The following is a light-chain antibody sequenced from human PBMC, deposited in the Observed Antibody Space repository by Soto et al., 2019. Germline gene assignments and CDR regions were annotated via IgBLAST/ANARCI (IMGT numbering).Light chain of an antibody. J-gene: IGLJ1*01. Sequence: QSVLTQPPSASGTPGQGVTISCSGSISNIGSKTVAWYQQFPGKSPKLMIYAVSDRPSGVSDRFSGSKSGITASLTISGLQTEDEADYYCISYTDRQSYLFGTGTKVTVL. CDR1: ISNIGSKT. V-gene: IGLV2-14*03. CDR2: AVS. CDR3: ISYTDRQSYL.